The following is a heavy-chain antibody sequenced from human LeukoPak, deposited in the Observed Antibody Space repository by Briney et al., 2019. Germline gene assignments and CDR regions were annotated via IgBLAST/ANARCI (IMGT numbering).Heavy chain of an antibody. CDR3: AGGLGYYYDSSGYYYGNLDY. CDR1: GGSFSGYY. J-gene: IGHJ4*02. V-gene: IGHV4-34*01. D-gene: IGHD3-22*01. Sequence: SETLSLTCAVYGGSFSGYYWSWIRQPPGKGLEWIGEINHSGSTNYNPSLKSRVTISVDTSKNQFSLKLSSVTAADTAVYYCAGGLGYYYDSSGYYYGNLDYWGQGTLVTVSS. CDR2: INHSGST.